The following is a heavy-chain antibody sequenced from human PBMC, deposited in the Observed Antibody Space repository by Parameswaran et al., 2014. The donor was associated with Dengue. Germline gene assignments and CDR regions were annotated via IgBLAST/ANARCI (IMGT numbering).Heavy chain of an antibody. CDR2: IYYSGST. Sequence: RWIRQPPGKGLEWIGYIYYSGSTYYNPSLKSRVTISVDTSKNQFSLKLSSVTAADTAVYYCARAGYYYGSGSYFSYWGQGTCHRLL. J-gene: IGHJ4*02. V-gene: IGHV4-30-4*01. CDR3: ARAGYYYGSGSYFSY. D-gene: IGHD3-10*01.